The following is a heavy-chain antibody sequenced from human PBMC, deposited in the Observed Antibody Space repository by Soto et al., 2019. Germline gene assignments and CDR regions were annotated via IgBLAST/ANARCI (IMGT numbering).Heavy chain of an antibody. CDR1: GGSISSYY. J-gene: IGHJ2*01. V-gene: IGHV4-59*08. CDR3: ARFNGYCDL. Sequence: QVQLQESGPGLVKPSETLSLTCTVSGGSISSYYWSWLRQPPGKGLEWIGYIYYSGSTNYNPSLKSRVTISVDTSKNQCSLKLGSVTAADAAVYYCARFNGYCDLWGRGTLVTVSS. CDR2: IYYSGST.